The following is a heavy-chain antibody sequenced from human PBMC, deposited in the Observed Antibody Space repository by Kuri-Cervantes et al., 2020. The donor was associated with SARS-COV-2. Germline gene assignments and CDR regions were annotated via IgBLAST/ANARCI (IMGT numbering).Heavy chain of an antibody. V-gene: IGHV2-5*02. CDR1: GFSLSTSGVG. Sequence: SGPTLVKPTQTLTLTCTFSGFSLSTSGVGVGWIRQPPGKALEWLALIYWDDDKRYSPSLKSRLTITKDTSKNQVALTMTNMDPVDTATYYCAHRRAVTDAFDIWGQGTMVTVSS. D-gene: IGHD4-17*01. J-gene: IGHJ3*02. CDR2: IYWDDDK. CDR3: AHRRAVTDAFDI.